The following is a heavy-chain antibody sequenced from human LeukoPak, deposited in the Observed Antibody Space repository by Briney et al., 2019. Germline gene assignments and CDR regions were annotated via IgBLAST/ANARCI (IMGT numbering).Heavy chain of an antibody. CDR3: ARGGRGPRYSYGQGPFDY. CDR2: INHSGST. CDR1: GGSISSYY. D-gene: IGHD5-18*01. Sequence: SETLSLTCTVSGGSISSYYWSWIRQPPGKGLEWIGEINHSGSTNYNPSLKSRVTISVDTSKNQFSLKLSSVTAADTAVYYCARGGRGPRYSYGQGPFDYWGQGTLVTVSS. J-gene: IGHJ4*02. V-gene: IGHV4-34*01.